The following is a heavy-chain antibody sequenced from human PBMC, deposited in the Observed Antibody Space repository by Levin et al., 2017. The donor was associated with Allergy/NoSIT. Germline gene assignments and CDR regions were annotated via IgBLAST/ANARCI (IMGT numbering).Heavy chain of an antibody. CDR3: ASPKSDAFDI. J-gene: IGHJ3*02. V-gene: IGHV3-66*01. CDR2: IYSGGST. CDR1: GFTVSSNY. Sequence: GGSLRLSCAASGFTVSSNYMSWVRQAPGKGLEWVSFIYSGGSTYYADSVKGRFTISRDNSKNTLYLQMNSLRAEDTAVYYCASPKSDAFDIWGQGTMVTVSS.